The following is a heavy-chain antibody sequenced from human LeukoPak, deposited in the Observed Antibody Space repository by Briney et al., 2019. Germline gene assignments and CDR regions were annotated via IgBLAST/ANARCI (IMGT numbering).Heavy chain of an antibody. V-gene: IGHV1-2*02. D-gene: IGHD3-22*01. CDR2: INPNSGGT. Sequence: TSVKVSCKASGYTFTGYYMHWVRQAPGQGLEWMGWINPNSGGTNYAQKFQGRVTMTRDTSISTAYRELSRLRSDDTAVYYCARMAITMIVVVITEPNWYFDLWGRGTLVTVSS. J-gene: IGHJ2*01. CDR3: ARMAITMIVVVITEPNWYFDL. CDR1: GYTFTGYY.